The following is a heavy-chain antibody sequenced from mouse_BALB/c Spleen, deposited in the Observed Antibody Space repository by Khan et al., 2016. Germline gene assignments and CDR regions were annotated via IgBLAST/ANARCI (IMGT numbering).Heavy chain of an antibody. CDR2: INANTGES. D-gene: IGHD1-3*01. CDR3: TRRGYNYLFNC. V-gene: IGHV9-3*02. CDR1: GFTFTYYG. Sequence: QIQLVQSGPELKKPGETVKISCKASGFTFTYYGVNWVNQAPGKGLKWMGWINANTGESTYAEDFKGRFAFSLETSASTAYLLINILRIENTATYFCTRRGYNYLFNCWGQGSTLTVSS. J-gene: IGHJ2*01.